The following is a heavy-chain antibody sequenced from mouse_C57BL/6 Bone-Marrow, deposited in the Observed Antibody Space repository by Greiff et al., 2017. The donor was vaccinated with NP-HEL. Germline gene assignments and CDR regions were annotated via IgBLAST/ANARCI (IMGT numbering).Heavy chain of an antibody. J-gene: IGHJ2*01. CDR2: IYPGDGDT. D-gene: IGHD6-1*01. V-gene: IGHV1-82*01. Sequence: QVHVKQSGPELVKPGASVKISCKASGYTFSTSWMNWMKQRPGKGLEWIGRIYPGDGDTHYSGNFEGKASLTADKSSNSAYMQLSSLTSEDSAVYFCARGESWGAFFDYGGQGTTLTVSS. CDR1: GYTFSTSW. CDR3: ARGESWGAFFDY.